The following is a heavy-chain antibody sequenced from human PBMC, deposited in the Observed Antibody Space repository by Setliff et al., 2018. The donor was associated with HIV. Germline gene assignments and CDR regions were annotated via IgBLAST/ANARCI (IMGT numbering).Heavy chain of an antibody. V-gene: IGHV1-69*06. J-gene: IGHJ4*02. CDR3: ARVVGHSSGYYSAT. CDR2: IVPVYGTI. D-gene: IGHD3-22*01. Sequence: SVKVSCKASGGTFGSYDINWIRQAPGEGLEWMGGIVPVYGTIKYAQKFQGRVTITADKSTNTAYLEVTSLRGEDTAVYFCARVVGHSSGYYSATWGQGTLVTVSS. CDR1: GGTFGSYD.